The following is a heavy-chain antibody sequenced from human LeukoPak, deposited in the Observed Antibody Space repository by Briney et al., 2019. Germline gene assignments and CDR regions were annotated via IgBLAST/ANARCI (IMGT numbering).Heavy chain of an antibody. CDR3: APAYTAMANSNWFDP. J-gene: IGHJ5*02. Sequence: GGSLRLSCAASGFTFSNYSMNWVRQAPGKGLEWVSSIGTTGSYIFYADSVKGRFTISRDNAKNTLYLQMNSLRAEDTAVYYCAPAYTAMANSNWFDPWGQGTLVTVSS. CDR2: IGTTGSYI. D-gene: IGHD5-18*01. CDR1: GFTFSNYS. V-gene: IGHV3-21*04.